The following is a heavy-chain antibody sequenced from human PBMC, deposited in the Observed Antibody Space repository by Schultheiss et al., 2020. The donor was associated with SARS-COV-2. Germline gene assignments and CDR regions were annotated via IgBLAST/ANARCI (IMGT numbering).Heavy chain of an antibody. J-gene: IGHJ3*02. CDR3: ARGGNYVQDALDI. Sequence: GGSLRLSCVASGFTFSTYWMTWVRQAPGKGLEWVVNIRQDGGEIYYVDSVKGRFTISRDNAKETLYLEMNSLRAEDTAVYYCARGGNYVQDALDIWGQGTMVTVSS. D-gene: IGHD1-26*01. CDR1: GFTFSTYW. V-gene: IGHV3-7*01. CDR2: IRQDGGEI.